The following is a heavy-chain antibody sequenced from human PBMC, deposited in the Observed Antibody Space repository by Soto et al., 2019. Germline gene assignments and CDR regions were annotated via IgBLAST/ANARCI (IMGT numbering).Heavy chain of an antibody. D-gene: IGHD5-18*01. Sequence: PSETLSLTCTVSGGSISSYYWGWIRQPPGKGLEWIGYIYYSGSTNYNPSLKSRVTISVDTSKNQFSLKLSSVTAADTAVYYCARVTAMVGYYFDYWGQGTLVTVSS. V-gene: IGHV4-59*01. J-gene: IGHJ4*02. CDR1: GGSISSYY. CDR3: ARVTAMVGYYFDY. CDR2: IYYSGST.